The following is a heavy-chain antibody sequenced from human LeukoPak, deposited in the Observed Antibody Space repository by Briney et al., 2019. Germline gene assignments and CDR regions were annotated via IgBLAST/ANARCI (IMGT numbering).Heavy chain of an antibody. V-gene: IGHV3-66*02. CDR3: ARGGISDSWSEGAFDI. CDR2: IYTGGTT. D-gene: IGHD6-13*01. J-gene: IGHJ3*02. Sequence: GGSLRLSCAASGFTVSSNYMSWVRQAPGKGLEWFSIIYTGGTTNYADSVKGRFTISRDTSKNTLYLQMKSLRAGDTAVYYCARGGISDSWSEGAFDIWGQGTMVTVSS. CDR1: GFTVSSNY.